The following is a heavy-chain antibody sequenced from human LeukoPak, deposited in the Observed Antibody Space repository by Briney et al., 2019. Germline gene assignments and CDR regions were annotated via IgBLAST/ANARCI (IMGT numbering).Heavy chain of an antibody. CDR3: AEGIATPYY. Sequence: GGSLRLSCAVSGFKFSDFSMNWIRQTPGKGLEWVPFISSTSEYIHYADSVGGRFTISRDNAKNSLYLQMSSLRVEDTAVYYCAEGIATPYYWGQGTLVTVSS. CDR2: ISSTSEYI. D-gene: IGHD2-21*01. V-gene: IGHV3-21*01. CDR1: GFKFSDFS. J-gene: IGHJ4*02.